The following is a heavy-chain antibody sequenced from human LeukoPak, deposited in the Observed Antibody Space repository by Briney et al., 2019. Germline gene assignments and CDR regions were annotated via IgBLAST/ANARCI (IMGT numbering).Heavy chain of an antibody. Sequence: SETLSLTCAVYGGSFSGYYWSGIRQPPGEGLEGNGEINHSGSTSYNPSIKSRVTMSVDTSQNQFSLKLSSVTAADTAVYYCASINFWSDYWGEGTLVTVSS. D-gene: IGHD3-3*01. CDR2: INHSGST. V-gene: IGHV4-34*01. J-gene: IGHJ4*02. CDR1: GGSFSGYY. CDR3: ASINFWSDY.